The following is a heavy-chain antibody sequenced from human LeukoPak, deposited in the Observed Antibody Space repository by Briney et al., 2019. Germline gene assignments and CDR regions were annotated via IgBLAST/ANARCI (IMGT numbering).Heavy chain of an antibody. J-gene: IGHJ6*02. V-gene: IGHV3-15*01. CDR2: IKSKTDGGTT. Sequence: GGSLRLSCAASGFTFSNAWMSWVRQAPGKGLEWVGRIKSKTDGGTTDYAAPVKGRFTISRDNSKNTLYLQMNSLRAEDTAVYYCAKESQWASGYYGLRYYYYGMDVWGQGTTVTVSS. CDR1: GFTFSNAW. CDR3: AKESQWASGYYGLRYYYYGMDV. D-gene: IGHD3-22*01.